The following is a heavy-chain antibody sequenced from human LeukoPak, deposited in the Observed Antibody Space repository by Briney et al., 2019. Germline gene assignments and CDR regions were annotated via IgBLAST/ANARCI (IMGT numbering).Heavy chain of an antibody. Sequence: SETLSLTCTVSGGSISSYYWTWIRQPAGKGLEWIGRIYTSGNTGYNPSLKSRVTMSVDASKNQFSLNLSSVTAADTAVYYCARVDLRAAFFDYWGQGTLVTVSS. J-gene: IGHJ4*02. CDR1: GGSISSYY. V-gene: IGHV4-4*07. D-gene: IGHD2-15*01. CDR2: IYTSGNT. CDR3: ARVDLRAAFFDY.